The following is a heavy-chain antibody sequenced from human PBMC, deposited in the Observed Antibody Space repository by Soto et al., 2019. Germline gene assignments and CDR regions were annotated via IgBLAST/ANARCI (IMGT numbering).Heavy chain of an antibody. Sequence: NPSETLSLTGAVSGGPISSSNRWSWVRQPPGKGLEWIGEIYHSGSTNYNPSLKSRVTISVDKSKNQFSLKLSSVTAADTAVYYCARGIGYCRSTSCYTGYYYYGMDLWGQGTTVT. V-gene: IGHV4-4*02. CDR2: IYHSGST. J-gene: IGHJ6*02. CDR1: GGPISSSNR. CDR3: ARGIGYCRSTSCYTGYYYYGMDL. D-gene: IGHD2-2*02.